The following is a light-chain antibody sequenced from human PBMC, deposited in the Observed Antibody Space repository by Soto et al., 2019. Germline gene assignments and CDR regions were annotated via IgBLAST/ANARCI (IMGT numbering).Light chain of an antibody. V-gene: IGKV3-15*01. CDR3: QQYNNWPGWA. J-gene: IGKJ1*01. Sequence: EIVMTQSPATLSVSPGERVTLSCRASQSISSNLAWYQQKPGQAPRLLIYSASTRATGIPARFSGSGSGTEFTLTISSLQSEDFAVYYCQQYNNWPGWAFGQGPKVQIK. CDR1: QSISSN. CDR2: SAS.